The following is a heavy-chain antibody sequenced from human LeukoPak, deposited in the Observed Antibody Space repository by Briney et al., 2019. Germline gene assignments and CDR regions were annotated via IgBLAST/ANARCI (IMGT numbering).Heavy chain of an antibody. CDR1: GGTFSRYA. D-gene: IGHD6-19*01. Sequence: GASVKVSCKASGGTFSRYAISWVRQAPGQGLEWMGGIIPIFGTANYAQKFQGRVTITADKSTSTAYMELSSLRSEDTAVYYCARGRYSSGWYYALDIWGQGTMVTVSS. J-gene: IGHJ3*02. CDR3: ARGRYSSGWYYALDI. V-gene: IGHV1-69*06. CDR2: IIPIFGTA.